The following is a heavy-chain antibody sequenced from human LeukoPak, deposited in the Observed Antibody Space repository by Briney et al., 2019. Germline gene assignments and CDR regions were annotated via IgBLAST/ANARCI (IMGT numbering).Heavy chain of an antibody. V-gene: IGHV3-23*01. D-gene: IGHD5-12*01. Sequence: GGSLRLSCAASGFTFSTYAMSWFRQAPGKGLEWVSAISGSGYSTYYADSVKGRFTISRDNSKNTLYLQMNSLRAEDTAVYYCAKEAGYSRYDYPDYWGQGTLVTVSS. CDR2: ISGSGYST. CDR1: GFTFSTYA. CDR3: AKEAGYSRYDYPDY. J-gene: IGHJ4*02.